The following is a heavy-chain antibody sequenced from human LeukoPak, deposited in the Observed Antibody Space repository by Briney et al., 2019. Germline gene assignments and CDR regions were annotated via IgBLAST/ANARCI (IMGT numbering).Heavy chain of an antibody. J-gene: IGHJ4*02. V-gene: IGHV1-46*01. D-gene: IGHD5-12*01. Sequence: GASVKVSCKASGYTFTSYYMHWVRQAPGQGLEWMGIINPSGGSTSYAQKFQGRVTMTRDMSTSTVYMELSSLRSEDTAVYYCARDLEYSGYDEQLDYWGQGTLVTVSS. CDR1: GYTFTSYY. CDR2: INPSGGST. CDR3: ARDLEYSGYDEQLDY.